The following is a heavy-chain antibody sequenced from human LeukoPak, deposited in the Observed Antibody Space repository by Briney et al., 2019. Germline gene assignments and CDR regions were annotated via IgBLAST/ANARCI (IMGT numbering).Heavy chain of an antibody. V-gene: IGHV1-3*01. J-gene: IGHJ5*02. D-gene: IGHD6-19*01. CDR2: INAGNGNT. CDR1: GYTFTSYA. CDR3: ARAYSSGLRTPLNWLDP. Sequence: ASVKVSCKASGYTFTSYAMHWVRQAPGQRLEWMGWINAGNGNTKYSQKFQGRVTITRDTSASTAYMELSSLRSEDTAVYYCARAYSSGLRTPLNWLDPWGQGTLVTVSS.